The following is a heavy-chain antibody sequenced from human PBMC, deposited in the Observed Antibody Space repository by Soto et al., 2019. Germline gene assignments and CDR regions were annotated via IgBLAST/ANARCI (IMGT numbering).Heavy chain of an antibody. Sequence: GGSLRLSCAASGFIVSSDYMSWVRQAPGKGLEWVSIIYTGGSTFYADSVKGRFTISRDNSKNMLYLQMNSLRTEDTAVYYCARDKSPTEMAFGYWGQGTLVTVLL. J-gene: IGHJ4*02. CDR3: ARDKSPTEMAFGY. V-gene: IGHV3-53*01. CDR2: IYTGGST. CDR1: GFIVSSDY. D-gene: IGHD3-10*01.